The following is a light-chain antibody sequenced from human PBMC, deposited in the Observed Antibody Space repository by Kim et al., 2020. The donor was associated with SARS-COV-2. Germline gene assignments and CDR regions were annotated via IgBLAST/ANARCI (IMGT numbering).Light chain of an antibody. CDR1: LSLLYNSNNKNY. V-gene: IGKV4-1*01. CDR3: QQYYSEPPT. Sequence: IVMTQSPDSLAVSLGERATINCKSSLSLLYNSNNKNYLAWYKQRPGQPPKLLIYWASTRESGVPDRFSGSGSGTDFSLTINSLQAEDGAIYYCQQYYSEPPTFGQGTRVDIK. J-gene: IGKJ1*01. CDR2: WAS.